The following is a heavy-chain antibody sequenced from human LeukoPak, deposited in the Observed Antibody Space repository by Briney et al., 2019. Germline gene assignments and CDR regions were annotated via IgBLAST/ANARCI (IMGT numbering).Heavy chain of an antibody. D-gene: IGHD2-8*01. CDR2: IYHSGST. V-gene: IGHV4-30-2*01. J-gene: IGHJ5*02. Sequence: SDTLSLNCAVSGGSSSSGGYSWSWIRQPPGKGLEWIEYIYHSGSTYYNPSLKSRVTISVDRSKNQFSLKLSSVTAADTAVYYCARGHSKWWFDPWGQGTLVTVSS. CDR1: GGSSSSGGYS. CDR3: ARGHSKWWFDP.